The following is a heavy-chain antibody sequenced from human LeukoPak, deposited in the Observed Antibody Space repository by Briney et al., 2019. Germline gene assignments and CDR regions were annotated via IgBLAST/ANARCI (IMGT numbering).Heavy chain of an antibody. CDR1: GFTVSSNY. D-gene: IGHD3-22*01. CDR3: ARIRHYYDSSGPFDY. J-gene: IGHJ4*02. Sequence: GGSLRLSCAASGFTVSSNYMSWVRQAPGKGLEWVSVIYSGGSTYYADSVKGRFTISRDNSKNTLYLQMNSLRSEDTAVYYCARIRHYYDSSGPFDYWGQGTLVTVSS. V-gene: IGHV3-53*05. CDR2: IYSGGST.